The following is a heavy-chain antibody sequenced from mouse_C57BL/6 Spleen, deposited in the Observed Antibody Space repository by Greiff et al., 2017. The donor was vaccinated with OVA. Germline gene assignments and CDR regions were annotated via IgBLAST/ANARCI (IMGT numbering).Heavy chain of an antibody. CDR2: INPYNGDT. J-gene: IGHJ4*01. Sequence: VQLQQSGPELVKPGDSVKISCKASGYSFTGYFMNWVMQSHGKSLEWIGRINPYNGDTFYIQKFKGKATLTVDKSSSTAHMELRSLTSEDSAVYYCARNYYGSSPYAMDYWGQGTSVTVSS. CDR3: ARNYYGSSPYAMDY. CDR1: GYSFTGYF. V-gene: IGHV1-20*01. D-gene: IGHD1-1*01.